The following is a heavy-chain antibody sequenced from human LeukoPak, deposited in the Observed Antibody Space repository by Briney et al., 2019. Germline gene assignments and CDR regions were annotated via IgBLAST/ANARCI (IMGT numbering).Heavy chain of an antibody. CDR1: GFTFSNSW. J-gene: IGHJ3*02. CDR2: IKPDGSAT. CDR3: ARDPEHAAADI. V-gene: IGHV3-7*01. Sequence: PGGSLRLSCAASGFTFSNSWMIWVRQAPGRGLEWVANIKPDGSATYSVDSVKGRFTISRDNAKNSLYLQMNSLRAEDTAVYYCARDPEHAAADIWGRGTVVTVSS. D-gene: IGHD2-15*01.